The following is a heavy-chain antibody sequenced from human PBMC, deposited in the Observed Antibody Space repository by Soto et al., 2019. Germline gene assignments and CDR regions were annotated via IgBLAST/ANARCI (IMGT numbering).Heavy chain of an antibody. J-gene: IGHJ4*02. V-gene: IGHV3-23*01. CDR1: GFTFSSYA. Sequence: GGSLRLSCAASGFTFSSYAMSWVRQAPGKGLEWVSAISGSGGSTYYADSVKGRFTISSDNSKNTLYLQMNSLRAEDTAVYYCAKGSGSYLFYFDYWGQGTLVTVSS. D-gene: IGHD3-10*01. CDR3: AKGSGSYLFYFDY. CDR2: ISGSGGST.